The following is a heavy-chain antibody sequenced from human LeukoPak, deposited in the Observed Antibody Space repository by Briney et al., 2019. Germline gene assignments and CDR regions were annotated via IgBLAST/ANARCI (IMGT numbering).Heavy chain of an antibody. J-gene: IGHJ4*02. CDR2: TYYRSKWYN. CDR1: GDSVSSNSVA. Sequence: SQTLSLTCAISGDSVSSNSVAGNWIRQSPSRGLEWLGRTYYRSKWYNDYAVSVKSRITINPDTSKNQFSLQLDSVTPEDTAVYYCARDLGSRYFSDYWGQGTLVTVSS. V-gene: IGHV6-1*01. D-gene: IGHD2-21*01. CDR3: ARDLGSRYFSDY.